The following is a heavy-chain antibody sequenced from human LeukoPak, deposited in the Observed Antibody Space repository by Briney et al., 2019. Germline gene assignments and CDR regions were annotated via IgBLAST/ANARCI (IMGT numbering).Heavy chain of an antibody. D-gene: IGHD3-10*01. V-gene: IGHV4-4*07. J-gene: IGHJ4*02. CDR1: GGSISSYY. CDR2: IYTSGST. CDR3: AGLYYYGSGSSFDY. Sequence: SETLSLTCTVSGGSISSYYWSWIRQPAGKGLEWIGRIYTSGSTNYSPSLKSRVTMSVDTFKNQFSLKLSSVTAADTAVYYCAGLYYYGSGSSFDYWGQGTLVTVSP.